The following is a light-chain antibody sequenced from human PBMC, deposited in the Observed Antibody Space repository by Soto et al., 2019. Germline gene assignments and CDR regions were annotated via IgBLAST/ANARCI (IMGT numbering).Light chain of an antibody. V-gene: IGKV3-11*01. CDR1: QSVISF. CDR3: QQYKNWPL. J-gene: IGKJ5*01. Sequence: EIELTQSPATLSLSPGERATLSCRASQSVISFLVWYQQKPGQAPRLLIYDAVNRVTGIPARFSGSGSGTDFTLTISSLEPEDFAVYYCQQYKNWPLFGQGTRLEIK. CDR2: DAV.